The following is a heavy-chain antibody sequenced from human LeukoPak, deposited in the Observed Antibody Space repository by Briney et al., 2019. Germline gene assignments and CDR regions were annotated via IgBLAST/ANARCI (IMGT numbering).Heavy chain of an antibody. V-gene: IGHV1-69*04. Sequence: SVKVSCKASGGTFSSYAISWVRQAPGQGLEWMGRIIPILGIANYAQKFQGRVTITADKSTSTAYMELSSLRSEDTAVYYCASTLLGYCSGGSCPASPDYWGQGTLVTVSS. CDR2: IIPILGIA. CDR1: GGTFSSYA. J-gene: IGHJ4*02. CDR3: ASTLLGYCSGGSCPASPDY. D-gene: IGHD2-15*01.